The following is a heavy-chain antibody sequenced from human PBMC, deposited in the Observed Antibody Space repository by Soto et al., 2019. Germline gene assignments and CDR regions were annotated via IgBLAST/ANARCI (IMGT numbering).Heavy chain of an antibody. CDR1: GYSIRSGYY. V-gene: IGHV4-38-2*01. CDR2: IYHCGAT. CDR3: ARVDTAMATFDY. Sequence: SETLSLTCGVSGYSIRSGYYWGWIRQPPGQGLEWIGSIYHCGATYRDSALKRRATISVDAATNQIAMKLTPVTAADTAVYFCARVDTAMATFDYWGQGHVVT. D-gene: IGHD5-18*01. J-gene: IGHJ4*02.